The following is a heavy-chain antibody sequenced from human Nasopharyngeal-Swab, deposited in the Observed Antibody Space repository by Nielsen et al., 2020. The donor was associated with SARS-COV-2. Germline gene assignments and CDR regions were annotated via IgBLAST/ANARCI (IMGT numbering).Heavy chain of an antibody. D-gene: IGHD3-22*01. V-gene: IGHV3-30-3*01. CDR2: ISYDGSNK. CDR1: GFTFSRYT. Sequence: GGSLRLSCAGSGFTFSRYTMHWVRQAPGKGLEWVAVISYDGSNKYYADSVKGRFTISRDISKNTLYLQMNSLRAEDTAVFYCASTPLDSSGYYYAFHYWGRGTLATVSS. CDR3: ASTPLDSSGYYYAFHY. J-gene: IGHJ4*02.